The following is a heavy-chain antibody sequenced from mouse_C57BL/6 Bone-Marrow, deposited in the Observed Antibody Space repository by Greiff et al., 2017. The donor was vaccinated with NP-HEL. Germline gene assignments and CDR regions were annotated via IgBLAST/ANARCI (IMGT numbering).Heavy chain of an antibody. CDR3: APITTVPARGAY. CDR2: IYPNSGST. D-gene: IGHD1-1*01. CDR1: GYTFTSYW. V-gene: IGHV1-64*01. Sequence: QVQLQQPGAELVKPGASVKLSCKASGYTFTSYWMHWVKQRPGQGLEWIGMIYPNSGSTNYNEKFKSKATLTVDKSSSTAYMQLSSLTSEDSAVYYCAPITTVPARGAYWGQGTLVTVSA. J-gene: IGHJ3*01.